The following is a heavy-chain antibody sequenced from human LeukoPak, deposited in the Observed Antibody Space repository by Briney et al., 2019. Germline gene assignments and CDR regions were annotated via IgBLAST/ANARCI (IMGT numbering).Heavy chain of an antibody. V-gene: IGHV4-59*08. CDR3: ARLEYSYGYFDY. CDR2: IYYSGST. J-gene: IGHJ4*02. D-gene: IGHD5-18*01. CDR1: GDSISNYY. Sequence: SETLSLTCTVSGDSISNYYWSWIRQPPGKGLEWIGYIYYSGSTNYNPSLKSRVTISVDTSKNQFSLKLSSVTAADTAVYYCARLEYSYGYFDYWGQGTLVTVSS.